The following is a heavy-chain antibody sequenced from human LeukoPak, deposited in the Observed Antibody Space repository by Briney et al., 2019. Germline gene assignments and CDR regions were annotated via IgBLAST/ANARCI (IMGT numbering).Heavy chain of an antibody. J-gene: IGHJ3*02. CDR3: ARRFYDTSPRPFDI. CDR1: GFAFSTYT. D-gene: IGHD3-3*01. V-gene: IGHV3-21*01. CDR2: ISRDSIFI. Sequence: GGSLRLSCAASGFAFSTYTMNWVRQAPGKGLEWVSSISRDSIFIYYADSLKGRFTISRDNAKKSLYLQMNSLRAEDTAVYYCARRFYDTSPRPFDICGQGTMVTLPS.